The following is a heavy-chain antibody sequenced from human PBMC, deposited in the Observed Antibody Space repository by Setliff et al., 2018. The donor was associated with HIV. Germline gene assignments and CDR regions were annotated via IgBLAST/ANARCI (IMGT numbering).Heavy chain of an antibody. D-gene: IGHD3-16*01. CDR2: IGTGGDT. V-gene: IGHV3-13*01. CDR3: AREIRTVYTGGHYFYGIDV. Sequence: GGSLRLSCEASGFIFSNHDFHWVRQAAAKGLEWVAAIGTGGDTYHVDSVKGRFTISRENARNSLYLQMNSLRAGDTAVYYCAREIRTVYTGGHYFYGIDVWGQGTAVTVSS. J-gene: IGHJ6*02. CDR1: GFIFSNHD.